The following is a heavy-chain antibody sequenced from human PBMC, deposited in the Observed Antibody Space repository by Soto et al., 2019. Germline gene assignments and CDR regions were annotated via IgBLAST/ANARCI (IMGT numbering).Heavy chain of an antibody. V-gene: IGHV1-69*13. Sequence: ASVKVSCKASGGTFSSYAISWVRQAPGQGLEWMGGIIPIFGTANYAQKFQGRVTITADESTSTAYMELSSLRSEDTAVYYCARYAEGYCSGGSCHNPWAPFDYWGQGTLVTVSS. D-gene: IGHD2-15*01. CDR1: GGTFSSYA. CDR3: ARYAEGYCSGGSCHNPWAPFDY. CDR2: IIPIFGTA. J-gene: IGHJ4*02.